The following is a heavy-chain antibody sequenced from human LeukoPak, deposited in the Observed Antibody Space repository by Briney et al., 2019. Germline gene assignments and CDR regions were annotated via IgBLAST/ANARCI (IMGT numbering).Heavy chain of an antibody. V-gene: IGHV3-23*01. CDR1: GFTFSSYA. D-gene: IGHD6-19*01. Sequence: GGSLRLSCSASGFTFSSYAMSWVRQAPGKGLEWVSTLSSSGGSTYNADFVKGRFTISRDNSKNTLYLQMNSLRVEDTAVYYCAKGSTSAWYAPFDSWGQGTLVTVSS. CDR3: AKGSTSAWYAPFDS. J-gene: IGHJ4*02. CDR2: LSSSGGST.